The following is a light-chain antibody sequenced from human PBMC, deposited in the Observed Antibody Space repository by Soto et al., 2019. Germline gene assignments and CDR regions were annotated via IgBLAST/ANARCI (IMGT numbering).Light chain of an antibody. J-gene: IGLJ1*01. CDR2: DVS. V-gene: IGLV2-11*01. CDR3: CSYAGSYFYV. CDR1: SSDVGGYNY. Sequence: QSVLTQPRSVSGSPGQSVTISCTGTSSDVGGYNYVSWYQQHPGKAPKLMIYDVSKRPSGVPDRFSGSKSGNTASLTISGLLAEDEADYYCCSYAGSYFYVFGTGTKVTVL.